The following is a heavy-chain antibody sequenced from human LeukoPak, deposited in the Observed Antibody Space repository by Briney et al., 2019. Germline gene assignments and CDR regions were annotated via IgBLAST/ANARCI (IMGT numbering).Heavy chain of an antibody. CDR2: ISSSGSTI. CDR3: AELGITMIGGV. V-gene: IGHV3-48*03. CDR1: GFTFSSHE. J-gene: IGHJ6*04. D-gene: IGHD3-10*02. Sequence: GGSLRLSCAASGFTFSSHEMNWVRQATGKGLEWVSYISSSGSTIYYADSVKGRFTISRDNAKNSLYLQMNSLRAEDTAVYYCAELGITMIGGVWGKGTTVTISS.